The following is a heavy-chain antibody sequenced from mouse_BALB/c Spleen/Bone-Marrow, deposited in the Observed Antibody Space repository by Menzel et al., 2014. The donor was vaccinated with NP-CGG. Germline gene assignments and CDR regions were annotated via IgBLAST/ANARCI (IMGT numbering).Heavy chain of an antibody. D-gene: IGHD2-4*01. CDR1: GFSLTSYG. CDR3: AREPSTMITTGFAY. Sequence: VQLQQSGPGLVAPSQSLTITCTVSGFSLTSYGVHWVRPPPGKGLEWLGVIWAGGSTNYNSALMSRLSISKDNSKSQVFLKMNSLQTDDTAMYYCAREPSTMITTGFAYWGQGTLVTVSA. CDR2: IWAGGST. J-gene: IGHJ3*01. V-gene: IGHV2-9*02.